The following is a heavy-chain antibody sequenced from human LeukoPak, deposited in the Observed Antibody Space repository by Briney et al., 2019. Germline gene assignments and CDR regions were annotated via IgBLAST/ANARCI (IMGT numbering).Heavy chain of an antibody. Sequence: GGSLRLPCAASGFTFSSYAMSWVRQAPGKGLEWVSAISGSGGSTYYADSVRGRFTISRDNSKNTLYLQMNSLRAEDTAVYYCAKEIHPQKPGWLWSYFDYWGQGTLVTVSS. D-gene: IGHD3-22*01. CDR2: ISGSGGST. J-gene: IGHJ4*02. V-gene: IGHV3-23*01. CDR3: AKEIHPQKPGWLWSYFDY. CDR1: GFTFSSYA.